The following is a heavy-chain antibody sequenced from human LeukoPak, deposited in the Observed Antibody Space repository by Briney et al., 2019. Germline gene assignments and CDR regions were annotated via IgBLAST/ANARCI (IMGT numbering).Heavy chain of an antibody. CDR2: IKQDGSEK. D-gene: IGHD1-1*01. Sequence: GGSLRLSCAASGFTFSSYSMSWVRQAPGKGLEWVANIKQDGSEKNYVGSVKGRFTIARDNAKNSLYLQMNSLRVEDTAVYYCARCTTGRTFGSLREIKRSREIDYWGQGTLVTVSS. V-gene: IGHV3-7*01. CDR1: GFTFSSYS. CDR3: ARCTTGRTFGSLREIKRSREIDY. J-gene: IGHJ4*02.